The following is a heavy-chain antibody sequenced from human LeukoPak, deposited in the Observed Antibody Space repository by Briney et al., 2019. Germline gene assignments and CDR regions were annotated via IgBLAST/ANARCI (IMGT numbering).Heavy chain of an antibody. J-gene: IGHJ3*02. CDR2: IYTSGSS. CDR3: ARASTIFGVTDAFEI. Sequence: SETLSLTCTVSGGSISSYYWSWIRQPPGKGLEWIGRIYTSGSSNYNPSLKSRITISVDTSKNQFSLKLRSVTAADTAVYYCARASTIFGVTDAFEIWGQGTMVTVSS. D-gene: IGHD3-3*01. V-gene: IGHV4-4*08. CDR1: GGSISSYY.